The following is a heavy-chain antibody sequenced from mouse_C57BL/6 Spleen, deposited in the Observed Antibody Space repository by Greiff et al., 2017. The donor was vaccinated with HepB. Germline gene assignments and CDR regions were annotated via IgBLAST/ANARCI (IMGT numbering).Heavy chain of an antibody. CDR1: GYSITSGYY. CDR2: ISYDGSN. V-gene: IGHV3-6*01. D-gene: IGHD4-1*01. J-gene: IGHJ2*01. Sequence: EVKLQESGPGLVKPSQSLSLTCSVTGYSITSGYYWNWIRQFPGNKLEWMGYISYDGSNNYNPSLKNRISITRDTSKNQFFLKLNSVTTEDTATYYCARGELGWDYWGQGTTLTVSS. CDR3: ARGELGWDY.